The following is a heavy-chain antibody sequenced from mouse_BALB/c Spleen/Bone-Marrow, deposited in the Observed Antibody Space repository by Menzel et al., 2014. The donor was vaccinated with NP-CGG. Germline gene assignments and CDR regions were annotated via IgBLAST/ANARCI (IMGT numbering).Heavy chain of an antibody. CDR2: IDPANGNT. Sequence: VKLVESRAELVKPGPSVKLSCTASAFNIKDTYMHWVKQRPEQGLEWIGRIDPANGNTKYDPKLQAKATITADTSSNTVYLQRRSLASEDTAVDYCARWELGRAWFAYWGQGTLVTGSA. CDR3: ARWELGRAWFAY. J-gene: IGHJ3*01. CDR1: AFNIKDTY. V-gene: IGHV14-3*02. D-gene: IGHD4-1*01.